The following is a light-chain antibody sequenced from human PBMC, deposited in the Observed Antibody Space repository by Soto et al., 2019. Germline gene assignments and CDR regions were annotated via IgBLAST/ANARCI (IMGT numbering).Light chain of an antibody. CDR1: QSVSSN. Sequence: EIVMTQSPAALSVSPGERATLSCRAGQSVSSNLAWYQQKPGQAPRLLIYGASTRATGIPVRFSGSGSGTEFTLTISSLQSEDFAVYYCRQYNNWPSFTFGPGTKVDIK. J-gene: IGKJ3*01. CDR3: RQYNNWPSFT. CDR2: GAS. V-gene: IGKV3-15*01.